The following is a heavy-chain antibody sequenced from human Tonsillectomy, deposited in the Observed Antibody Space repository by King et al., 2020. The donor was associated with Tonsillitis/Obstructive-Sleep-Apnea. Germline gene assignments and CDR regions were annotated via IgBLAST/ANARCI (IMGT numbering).Heavy chain of an antibody. CDR1: GFIFSSYA. J-gene: IGHJ6*03. CDR3: AKDSDSSEYYPSKYYYMDV. V-gene: IGHV3-23*04. Sequence: VQLVESGGGLVQPGGSLRLSCAASGFIFSSYAMTWVRQAPGKGLEWVSVIGGSGASTYYAGSVKGRFTISRYNSKKTMYLQMNSLRAEETAVYYCAKDSDSSEYYPSKYYYMDVWGKGAAVTVSS. D-gene: IGHD3-22*01. CDR2: IGGSGAST.